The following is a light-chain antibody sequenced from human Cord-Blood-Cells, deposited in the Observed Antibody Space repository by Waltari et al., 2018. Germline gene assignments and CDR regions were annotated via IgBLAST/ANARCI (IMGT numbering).Light chain of an antibody. CDR3: QQFNNYPHT. V-gene: IGKV1D-13*01. Sequence: AIQLTQSPSSLSASVGDRVTITCRASQGISSALPWYQQKPGKAPKLLIYDASSLESGVPSRFSGSGSGTDFTLTISSLQPEDFATYYCQQFNNYPHTFGGGTKVEIK. CDR1: QGISSA. CDR2: DAS. J-gene: IGKJ4*01.